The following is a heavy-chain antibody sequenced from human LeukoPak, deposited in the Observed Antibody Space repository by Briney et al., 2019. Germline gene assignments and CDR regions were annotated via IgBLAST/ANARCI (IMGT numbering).Heavy chain of an antibody. J-gene: IGHJ6*03. Sequence: RASVKVSCKASGYTFTGYYIHWVRQAPGQGLEWMGWINPNSGGTNYTQKFQGWVTMTGDTSISTVYMELSRLRSDDTAVYYCARRRYYYDSSGGSPYYYYYYMDVWGKGTTVTVSS. V-gene: IGHV1-2*04. D-gene: IGHD3-22*01. CDR2: INPNSGGT. CDR3: ARRRYYYDSSGGSPYYYYYYMDV. CDR1: GYTFTGYY.